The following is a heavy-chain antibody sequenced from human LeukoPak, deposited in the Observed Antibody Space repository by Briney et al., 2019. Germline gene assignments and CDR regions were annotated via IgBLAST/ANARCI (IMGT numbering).Heavy chain of an antibody. V-gene: IGHV4-39*01. CDR2: IYYSGRT. D-gene: IGHD3-3*01. J-gene: IGHJ5*02. Sequence: ASETLSLTCTVSSRSINSSSYYWGWIRQPPGKGLEWIRSIYYSGRTYYNPSLKSRVTISVDTSKNQFSLKLSSVTAAGTAVYYCAGRYDFWSYPFDPWGQGTLVTVSS. CDR3: AGRYDFWSYPFDP. CDR1: SRSINSSSYY.